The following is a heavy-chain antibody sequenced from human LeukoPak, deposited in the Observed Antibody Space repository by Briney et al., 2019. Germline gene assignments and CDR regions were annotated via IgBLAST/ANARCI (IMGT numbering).Heavy chain of an antibody. CDR1: GGSISSSSYY. Sequence: SETLSLTCTVSGGSISSSSYYWGWIRQPPGKGLEWIGSIYYSGSTYYNPSLKSRVTISVDTSKNQFPLKLSSVTAADTAVYYCARQTGSGLFILPGGQGTLVTVSS. CDR3: ARQTGSGLFILP. V-gene: IGHV4-39*06. D-gene: IGHD3/OR15-3a*01. J-gene: IGHJ4*02. CDR2: IYYSGST.